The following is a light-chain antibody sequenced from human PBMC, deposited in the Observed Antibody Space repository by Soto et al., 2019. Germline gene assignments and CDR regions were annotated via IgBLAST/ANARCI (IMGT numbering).Light chain of an antibody. CDR1: SSNIGAGYD. CDR2: GIS. Sequence: QSVLTQPPSVSGAPGQRVTISCTGSSSNIGAGYDVHWYQQLPGTAPKLLIYGISNRPSGVPDRFSGSKSGTSASLAITGLQAEDEADYYCQSYDSSLSVHVVFGGGTKLTVL. CDR3: QSYDSSLSVHVV. J-gene: IGLJ2*01. V-gene: IGLV1-40*01.